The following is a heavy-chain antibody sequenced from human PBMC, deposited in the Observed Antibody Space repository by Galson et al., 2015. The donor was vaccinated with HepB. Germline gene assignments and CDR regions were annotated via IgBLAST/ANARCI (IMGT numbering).Heavy chain of an antibody. CDR1: SGSICPYY. J-gene: IGHJ4*02. Sequence: QVQLQESGPGLLKPSETLSLTCTVSSGSICPYYWSWIRQPPGKGLEWIGYMYFSGTSYYNPSLKGRATISVDTSKNQFSLELISVTAADTAIYYCAREVRSGLIEYWGQGTLVTVSS. CDR3: AREVRSGLIEY. D-gene: IGHD2-15*01. CDR2: MYFSGTS. V-gene: IGHV4-59*01.